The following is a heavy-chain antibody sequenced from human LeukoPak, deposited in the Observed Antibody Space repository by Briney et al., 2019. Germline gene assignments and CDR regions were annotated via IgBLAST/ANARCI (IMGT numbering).Heavy chain of an antibody. V-gene: IGHV1-3*01. Sequence: ASVKVSCKASGYTFTSYAMHWVRQAPGQRLEWMGWINAGNGNTKYSQKFHGRVTITRDTSASTAYMELSSLRSEDTAVYYCAALRLYYYGMDVWGQGTTVTVSS. J-gene: IGHJ6*02. CDR3: AALRLYYYGMDV. CDR1: GYTFTSYA. CDR2: INAGNGNT. D-gene: IGHD4-17*01.